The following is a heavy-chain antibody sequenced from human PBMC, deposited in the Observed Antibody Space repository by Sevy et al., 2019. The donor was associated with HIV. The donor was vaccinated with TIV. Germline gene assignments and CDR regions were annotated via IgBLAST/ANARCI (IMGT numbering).Heavy chain of an antibody. CDR2: ISYDGSNK. V-gene: IGHV3-30*04. CDR1: GFTLSSYA. Sequence: GGSLRLSCAASGFTLSSYAMHWVRQAPGKGLEWVAVISYDGSNKYYADSVKGRFTISRDNSKNTLYLEMNSLRTEDTAVYYCARDQGAVVIVAATLFEYWGQGTLVTVSS. J-gene: IGHJ4*02. CDR3: ARDQGAVVIVAATLFEY. D-gene: IGHD2-15*01.